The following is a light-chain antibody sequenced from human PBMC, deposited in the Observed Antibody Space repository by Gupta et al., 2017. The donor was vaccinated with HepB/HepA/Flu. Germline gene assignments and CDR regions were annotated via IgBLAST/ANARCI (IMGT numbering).Light chain of an antibody. CDR2: GAT. CDR3: QQYGNPPRT. Sequence: EIVLTQSPGTLSLSPGERATLSCRASQSLNSNYLAWYQQKPGQAPRLLLYGATTRATDIPARFSGSGSGTDFSLTLNRREPQDFAVCYFQQYGNPPRTFGQGTKVEIK. CDR1: QSLNSNY. V-gene: IGKV3-20*01. J-gene: IGKJ1*01.